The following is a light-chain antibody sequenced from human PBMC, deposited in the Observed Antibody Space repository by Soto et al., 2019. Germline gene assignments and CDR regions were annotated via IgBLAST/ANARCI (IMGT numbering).Light chain of an antibody. CDR1: SSDVGGYNY. CDR2: GVS. J-gene: IGLJ1*01. CDR3: SSHTSGSTRV. V-gene: IGLV2-11*01. Sequence: QSVLTQPRSVSGSPGQSVTISCTGTSSDVGGYNYVSWYQQHPGTAPKLIIFGVSKRPSGVPDRFSGSKSGNTASLSISGLQPEDEADYYCSSHTSGSTRVFGSGTKVTVL.